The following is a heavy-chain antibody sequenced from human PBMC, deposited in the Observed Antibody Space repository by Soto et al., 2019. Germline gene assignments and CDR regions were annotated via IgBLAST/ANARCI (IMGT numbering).Heavy chain of an antibody. D-gene: IGHD1-26*01. V-gene: IGHV3-53*01. CDR3: EGWEESRALDV. Sequence: GGSLRLSCAASEFIVSSNQMNWVRQAPGKGLEWVSAFYGDGSSHHADSVKGRFTISRDNSKNTLYLQMNSLRVEDTAVYYCEGWEESRALDVWAQRTTVTVSS. CDR1: EFIVSSNQ. CDR2: FYGDGSS. J-gene: IGHJ6*02.